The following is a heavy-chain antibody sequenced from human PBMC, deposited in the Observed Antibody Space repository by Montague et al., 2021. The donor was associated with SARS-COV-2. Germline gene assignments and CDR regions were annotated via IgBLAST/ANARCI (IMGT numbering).Heavy chain of an antibody. D-gene: IGHD2-21*01. J-gene: IGHJ4*02. CDR1: GDSITNNYY. CDR2: IYHSGTT. V-gene: IGHV4-38-2*02. CDR3: ARRHFVASNSAFDY. Sequence: SETLSPTCTVSGDSITNNYYWGWMRQPPGEGLEWSGAIYHSGTTYYNPSLKSRVTISVDTTNNQFFLMLTSVTAADTAVYYCARRHFVASNSAFDYWGQGTLVTVSS.